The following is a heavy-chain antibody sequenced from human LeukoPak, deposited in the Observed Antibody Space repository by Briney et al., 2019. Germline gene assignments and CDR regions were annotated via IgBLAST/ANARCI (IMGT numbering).Heavy chain of an antibody. CDR3: ASAPRPPVEYPSPDY. CDR2: ISSSSSYI. D-gene: IGHD2/OR15-2a*01. V-gene: IGHV3-21*01. Sequence: PGGSLRLSCAASGFTFSSYSMNWVRQAPGKGLEWVSSISSSSSYIYYADSVKGRFTISRDNAKNSLYLQMNSLRAEDTAVYYCASAPRPPVEYPSPDYWGQGTLVTVSS. CDR1: GFTFSSYS. J-gene: IGHJ4*02.